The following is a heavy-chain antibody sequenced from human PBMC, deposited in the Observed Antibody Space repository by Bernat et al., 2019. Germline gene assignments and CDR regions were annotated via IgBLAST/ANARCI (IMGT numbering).Heavy chain of an antibody. V-gene: IGHV3-33*06. J-gene: IGHJ4*02. D-gene: IGHD2-2*01. CDR2: IWYDGSNK. Sequence: QVQLVESGGGVVQPGRSLRLSCAASGFTFSSYGMHWVRQAPGKGLEWVAVIWYDGSNKYYADSVKGRFTISRDNSKNTLYLQMNSLRAEDTAVYYCAKEAGYCSSTSCYADSDYWGQGTLVTVSS. CDR1: GFTFSSYG. CDR3: AKEAGYCSSTSCYADSDY.